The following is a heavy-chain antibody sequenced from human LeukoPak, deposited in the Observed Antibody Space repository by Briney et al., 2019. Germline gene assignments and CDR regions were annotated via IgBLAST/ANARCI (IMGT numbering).Heavy chain of an antibody. CDR3: ASGVTIFGMVAHFDY. J-gene: IGHJ4*02. CDR2: IYSGGST. V-gene: IGHV3-53*01. D-gene: IGHD3-3*01. CDR1: GFTVSSNY. Sequence: PGGSLRLFCAASGFTVSSNYMSWVRRAPGKGLEWGSVIYSGGSTYYTDSVTGRFTISRDNSKNTLYLQMNSLRAEDTAVYYCASGVTIFGMVAHFDYWGEGPLVSVSS.